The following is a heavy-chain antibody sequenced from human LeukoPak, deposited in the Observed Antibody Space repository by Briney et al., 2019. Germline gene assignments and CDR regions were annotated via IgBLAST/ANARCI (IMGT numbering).Heavy chain of an antibody. CDR2: ISSSSSYI. CDR3: ARGASRADY. CDR1: RFTLRSYN. V-gene: IGHV3-21*01. Sequence: GGSLRLSCAASRFTLRSYNMNWVRQAPGKRPEWVSSISSSSSYIYYADSVKGRFTISRDNAKNSLYLQMNSLRAEDTALYYCARGASRADYWGQGTLVTVSS. J-gene: IGHJ4*02.